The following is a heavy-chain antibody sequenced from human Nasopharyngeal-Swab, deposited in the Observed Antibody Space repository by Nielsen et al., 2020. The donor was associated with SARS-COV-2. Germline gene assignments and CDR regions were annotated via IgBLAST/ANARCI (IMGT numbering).Heavy chain of an antibody. V-gene: IGHV5-51*01. D-gene: IGHD3-16*01. J-gene: IGHJ4*02. Sequence: VRQMPGKGLEWKGIIYPGDSDTRYSPSFQGQVTISADKSISTAYLQWSSLKASDTAMYYCARPAGGGYFDYWGQGTLVTVSS. CDR3: ARPAGGGYFDY. CDR2: IYPGDSDT.